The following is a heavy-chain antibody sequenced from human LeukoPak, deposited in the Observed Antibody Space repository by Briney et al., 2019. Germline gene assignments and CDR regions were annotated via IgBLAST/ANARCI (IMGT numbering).Heavy chain of an antibody. CDR1: GYTFTSYY. CDR3: VRDGDSIAVAGQADY. V-gene: IGHV1-46*01. J-gene: IGHJ4*02. Sequence: GASVKVSCKASGYTFTSYYMHWVRQAPGQGLEWMGIINPSGGSTSYAQKFQGRVTMTRDTSTSTVYMELSSLRSEDTAVYYCVRDGDSIAVAGQADYWGQGTLVTVSS. D-gene: IGHD6-19*01. CDR2: INPSGGST.